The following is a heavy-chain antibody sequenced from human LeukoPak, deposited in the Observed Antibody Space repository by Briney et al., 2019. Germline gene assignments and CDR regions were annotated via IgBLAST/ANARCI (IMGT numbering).Heavy chain of an antibody. Sequence: GESLKICCKGSGYGFTSYWIDWVRQMPGKGLEWMGIIYPGDSDTRYSPSFQGQVTISADKSISTAYLQWSSLKASDTAMYYCARLYDSSGYYSPDAFDIWGQGTMVTVSS. CDR2: IYPGDSDT. CDR1: GYGFTSYW. J-gene: IGHJ3*02. CDR3: ARLYDSSGYYSPDAFDI. D-gene: IGHD3-22*01. V-gene: IGHV5-51*01.